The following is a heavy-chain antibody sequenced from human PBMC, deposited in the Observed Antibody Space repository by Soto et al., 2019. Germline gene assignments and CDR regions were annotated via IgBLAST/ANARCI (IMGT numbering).Heavy chain of an antibody. D-gene: IGHD5-18*01. CDR1: GGSFSGYY. V-gene: IGHV4-34*01. CDR2: INHSGST. Sequence: SETLSLTCAVYGGSFSGYYWSWIRQPPGKGLEWIGEINHSGSTNYNPSLKSRVTISVDTSKNQFSLKLSSVTAADTAVYYCARVLSGYSYGLGAFDIWGQGTMVTVSS. CDR3: ARVLSGYSYGLGAFDI. J-gene: IGHJ3*02.